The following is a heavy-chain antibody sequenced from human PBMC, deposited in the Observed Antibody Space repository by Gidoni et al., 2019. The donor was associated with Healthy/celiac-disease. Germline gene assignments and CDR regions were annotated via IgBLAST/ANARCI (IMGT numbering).Heavy chain of an antibody. J-gene: IGHJ3*02. V-gene: IGHV4-30-2*01. Sequence: QLQLQESGSGLVKPSQTLSLTCAVSGGSISSGGYSWSWLRQPPGKGLEWIGYIYHRGSTYYNPSLKSRVTISVDRSKNQFSLKLSSVTAADTAVYYCARESVVEAFDIWGQGTMVTVSS. CDR1: GGSISSGGYS. CDR2: IYHRGST. CDR3: ARESVVEAFDI. D-gene: IGHD2-15*01.